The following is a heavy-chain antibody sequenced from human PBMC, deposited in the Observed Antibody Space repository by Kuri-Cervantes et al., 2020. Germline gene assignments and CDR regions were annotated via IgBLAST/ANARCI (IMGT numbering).Heavy chain of an antibody. CDR2: MNPNSGNT. V-gene: IGHV1-8*02. D-gene: IGHD6-19*01. Sequence: ASVKVSCKASGYTFTYRYLHWVRQAAGQGLEWMGWMNPNSGNTGYAQKFQGRVTMTRSTSISTAYMELSSLRSEDTAVYYCARGKGDQWLVRSASWGQGTLVTVSS. CDR3: ARGKGDQWLVRSAS. J-gene: IGHJ4*02. CDR1: GYTFTYRY.